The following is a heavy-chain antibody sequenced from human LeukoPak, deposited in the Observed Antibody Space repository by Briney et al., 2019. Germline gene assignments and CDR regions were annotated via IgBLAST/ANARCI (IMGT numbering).Heavy chain of an antibody. Sequence: GGSLRLSCAASGFTFGDYAMHWVRQAPGKGLEWVSGISWNSGSIGYADSVKGRFTISRDNAKNSLYLQMNSLKAEDTALYYCAKVSLSGTYPLHYFDYWGQGTLVTVSS. CDR2: ISWNSGSI. J-gene: IGHJ4*02. CDR1: GFTFGDYA. V-gene: IGHV3-9*01. CDR3: AKVSLSGTYPLHYFDY. D-gene: IGHD1-26*01.